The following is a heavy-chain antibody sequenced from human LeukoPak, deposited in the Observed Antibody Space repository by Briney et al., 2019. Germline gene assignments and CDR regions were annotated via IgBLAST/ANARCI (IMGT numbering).Heavy chain of an antibody. V-gene: IGHV3-23*01. CDR2: ISGVGGNT. CDR1: GFTFSSYA. CDR3: ARRSYGSGSFDP. D-gene: IGHD3-10*01. J-gene: IGHJ5*02. Sequence: GGSLRLSCAASGFTFSSYAMSWVRQAPGKGLEWVSAISGVGGNTYYADSVKGRFTISRDNSKNTLYLQMNSLRAEDTAVYYCARRSYGSGSFDPWGQGTLVTVSS.